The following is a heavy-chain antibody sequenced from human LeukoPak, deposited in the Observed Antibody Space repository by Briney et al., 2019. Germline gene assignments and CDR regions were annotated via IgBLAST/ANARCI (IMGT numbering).Heavy chain of an antibody. Sequence: PGGSLRLSCAASGFTFSSYWMSWVRQAPGKGLEWVANIKQDGSEEYYVDSVKGRFTTSRDNAKNSLYLQMNSLRAEDTAVYYCARGSSGWYSNWFDPWGQGTLVTVSS. D-gene: IGHD6-19*01. V-gene: IGHV3-7*01. CDR1: GFTFSSYW. CDR2: IKQDGSEE. J-gene: IGHJ5*02. CDR3: ARGSSGWYSNWFDP.